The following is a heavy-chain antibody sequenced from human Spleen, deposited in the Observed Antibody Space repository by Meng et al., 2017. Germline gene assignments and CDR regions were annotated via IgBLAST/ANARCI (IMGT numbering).Heavy chain of an antibody. CDR1: VYTFHDYW. D-gene: IGHD6-13*01. CDR2: INPKSGDT. J-gene: IGHJ4*02. V-gene: IGHV1-2*06. Sequence: SVTVPRLPSVYTFHDYWLLWVRRAPGQGREWMGRINPKSGDTHYAQRFQGRVTMAGDTSISTAYLELSGLRSDDTAVYYCARGEHISASGKLFGDYWGQGTLVTVSS. CDR3: ARGEHISASGKLFGDY.